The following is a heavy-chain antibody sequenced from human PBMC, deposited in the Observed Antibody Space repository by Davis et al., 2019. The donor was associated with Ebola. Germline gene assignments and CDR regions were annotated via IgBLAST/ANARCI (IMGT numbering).Heavy chain of an antibody. Sequence: GESLKISCAASGFTFSDHYMDWVRQAPGRGLEWVGRARRKVDNYDTEYAASVKGRFIISRDDSTNSLYLEMNSLRTEDTAVYYCTRRGTVVTPDYWGQGTLVTVSS. D-gene: IGHD4-23*01. CDR2: ARRKVDNYDT. CDR3: TRRGTVVTPDY. V-gene: IGHV3-72*01. CDR1: GFTFSDHY. J-gene: IGHJ4*02.